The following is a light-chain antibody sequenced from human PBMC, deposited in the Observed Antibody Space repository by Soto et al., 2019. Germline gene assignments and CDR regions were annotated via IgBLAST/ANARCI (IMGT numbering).Light chain of an antibody. J-gene: IGKJ1*01. CDR3: QQYSSHST. CDR1: QITSSY. Sequence: DIQMSQSPATVSASVGDRVTITCRASQITSSYLAWYQQKPGKAPKLLIYQASSLENGVPSRFSGSGSGTEFSLTISSLQPDDFATYYCQQYSSHSTFGQGTKVDIK. CDR2: QAS. V-gene: IGKV1-5*03.